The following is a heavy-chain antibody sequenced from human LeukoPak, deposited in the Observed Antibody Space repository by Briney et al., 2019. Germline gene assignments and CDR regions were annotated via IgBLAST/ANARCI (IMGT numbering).Heavy chain of an antibody. CDR3: AADRGSGWKYYYYGMDV. CDR2: IVVGSGNT. D-gene: IGHD6-19*01. CDR1: GFTFTSSA. V-gene: IGHV1-58*02. Sequence: GTSVKVSCKASGFTFTSSAMQWVRQGRGQRLEWIGWIVVGSGNTNYAQKFQERVTITKDMSTSTAYMELSSRRSEDTAVYYCAADRGSGWKYYYYGMDVWGQGTTVTVSS. J-gene: IGHJ6*02.